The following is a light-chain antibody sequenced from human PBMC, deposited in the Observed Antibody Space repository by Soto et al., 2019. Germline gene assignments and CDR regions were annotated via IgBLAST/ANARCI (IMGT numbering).Light chain of an antibody. V-gene: IGKV3-11*01. CDR3: LQRGTWPRT. CDR2: DTS. Sequence: EIVLTQSPANLSLSQGERATLSCRASESVHSFLAWYQQRPGQAPSLLIYDTSKRVSGIPARFTGTGAGTDFTLTITSLEPEDFAVYYCLQRGTWPRTFGQGTKLEI. J-gene: IGKJ2*01. CDR1: ESVHSF.